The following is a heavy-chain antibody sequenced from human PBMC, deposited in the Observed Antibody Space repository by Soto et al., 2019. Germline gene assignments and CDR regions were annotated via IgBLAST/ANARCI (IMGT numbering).Heavy chain of an antibody. V-gene: IGHV1-69*05. CDR3: ASGIQLWLRRINNGYSG. D-gene: IGHD5-18*01. CDR1: GGTFSTYA. Sequence: QVQLVQSGAEVKKPESSVKVSCKAPGGTFSTYAISWVRQAPGQGLEWMGGIIPMFGTANYAQRFQDRVTVTXXEFTNTVYMELSRLRSEDTAVYFCASGIQLWLRRINNGYSGWGQGTLVTVSS. CDR2: IIPMFGTA. J-gene: IGHJ4*02.